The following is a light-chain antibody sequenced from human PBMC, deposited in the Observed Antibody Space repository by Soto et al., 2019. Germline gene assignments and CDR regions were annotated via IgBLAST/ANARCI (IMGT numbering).Light chain of an antibody. CDR3: QQYGSSPPYT. V-gene: IGKV3-20*01. J-gene: IGKJ2*01. CDR1: QSITNKY. Sequence: EIVLTQSPGTLSLSPGERATLSCRASQSITNKYLAWYQQKPGQAPRLLIQGASSRATGTPDRVSGSGSGTDFTLTISRVEPEDFAVYYCQQYGSSPPYTFGQGTRLEIK. CDR2: GAS.